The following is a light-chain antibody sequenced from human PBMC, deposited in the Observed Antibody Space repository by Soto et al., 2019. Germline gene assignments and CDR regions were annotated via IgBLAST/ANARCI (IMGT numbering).Light chain of an antibody. CDR3: SSYGGSNNLL. V-gene: IGLV2-8*01. CDR2: DVI. J-gene: IGLJ2*01. CDR1: SRDIGGYDF. Sequence: QSALTQPPSASGAPGQSVTISCTGTSRDIGGYDFVSWYQQHPGKAPKLLIYDVIKRPSGVPDRFSGSKSGNTASLTVSGLQTDDEADSYCSSYGGSNNLLFGGGTKVTVL.